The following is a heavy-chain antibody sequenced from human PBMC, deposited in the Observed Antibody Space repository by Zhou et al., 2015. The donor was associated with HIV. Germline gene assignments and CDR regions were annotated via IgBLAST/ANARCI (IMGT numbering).Heavy chain of an antibody. Sequence: EVQLVESGGGLVQPGGSLRLSCAASATTTYMSWVRQPPGKGLEWVSVIYRSGDTYYADSVKGRFTLSRDNSKNTLYLQMNSLRAEDTAVYYCAKDSSGWYRTGDYFDYWGQGTLVTVSS. CDR2: IYRSGDT. CDR1: ATTTY. V-gene: IGHV3-53*01. D-gene: IGHD6-19*01. CDR3: AKDSSGWYRTGDYFDY. J-gene: IGHJ4*02.